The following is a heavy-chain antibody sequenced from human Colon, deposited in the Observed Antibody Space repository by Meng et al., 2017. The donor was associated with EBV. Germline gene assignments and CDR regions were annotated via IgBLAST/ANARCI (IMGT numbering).Heavy chain of an antibody. CDR3: ARGNAYNAPSFDY. D-gene: IGHD5-24*01. CDR2: IYHGGNT. Sequence: QVQPQESGPGRVEPSGTLSLTCAVSCASMSSKKWWSWVRQPPGKGLEWIGEIYHGGNTNYNPSLKRRVTISVDRSNDRFSLSLSSVTAADTAVYYCARGNAYNAPSFDYWGQGTLVTVSS. J-gene: IGHJ4*02. V-gene: IGHV4-4*02. CDR1: CASMSSKKW.